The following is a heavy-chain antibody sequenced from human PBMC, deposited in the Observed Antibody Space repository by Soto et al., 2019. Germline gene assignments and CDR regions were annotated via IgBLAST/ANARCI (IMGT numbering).Heavy chain of an antibody. J-gene: IGHJ4*02. CDR2: LDAEDGET. V-gene: IGHV1-24*01. CDR1: GYSLSDLS. Sequence: GASVKVSCKVSGYSLSDLSIHWVRQAPGKGLEWMGGLDAEDGETIYAQKLQGRGTMTEDTSTDTAYMELSSLTSEDTAMYYCATLPRTIKRTPAAIWSFDSWGQGTLVTVSS. CDR3: ATLPRTIKRTPAAIWSFDS. D-gene: IGHD2-2*01.